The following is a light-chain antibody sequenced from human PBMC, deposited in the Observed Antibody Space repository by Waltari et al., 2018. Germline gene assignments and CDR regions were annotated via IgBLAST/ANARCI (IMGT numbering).Light chain of an antibody. Sequence: SYVLTPPSSVSVAPGQTASIACGGDNIGNKRVHWYQQRPGQAPVLVVYDSDDRPSGFPDRFSGSNSGSTATLTVSRVGAGDEADYYCQVWDPTSSHWIFGGGTKLTVL. CDR3: QVWDPTSSHWI. CDR1: NIGNKR. CDR2: DSD. V-gene: IGLV3-21*02. J-gene: IGLJ2*01.